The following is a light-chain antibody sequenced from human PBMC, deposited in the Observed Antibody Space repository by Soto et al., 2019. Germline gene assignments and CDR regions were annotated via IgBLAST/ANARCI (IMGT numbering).Light chain of an antibody. V-gene: IGKV1-5*03. J-gene: IGKJ1*01. CDR3: QHYNSYSEA. CDR2: KAS. Sequence: DIQMTQSPSTLSVSLGYRVTIPCRSSQTISSWLAWYQQKPGKAPKLLIYKASTLKSGVPSRFSGSGSGTEFTLTISSLQPDDFATYYCQHYNSYSEAFGQGTKVDI. CDR1: QTISSW.